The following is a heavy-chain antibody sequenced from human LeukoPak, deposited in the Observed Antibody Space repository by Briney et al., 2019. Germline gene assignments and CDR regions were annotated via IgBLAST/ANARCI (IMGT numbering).Heavy chain of an antibody. CDR3: VRRPYRSGFDF. Sequence: GGSLRLSCAASGFIFSNYSMNWVRQAPGKGLEWVSSISRLSSYINYADSVKGRFTISRDNAKNSLELHLSRLRPEDTALYYCVRRPYRSGFDFWGQGTLVTVSS. CDR1: GFIFSNYS. CDR2: ISRLSSYI. D-gene: IGHD6-19*01. V-gene: IGHV3-21*06. J-gene: IGHJ4*02.